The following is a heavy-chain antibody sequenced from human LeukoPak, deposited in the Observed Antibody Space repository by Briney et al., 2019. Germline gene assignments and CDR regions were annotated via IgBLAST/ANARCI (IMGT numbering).Heavy chain of an antibody. D-gene: IGHD2-2*01. J-gene: IGHJ5*02. V-gene: IGHV4-4*08. CDR2: DYSTGST. CDR1: GGSISNNY. Sequence: SETLSLTCTVSGGSISNNYWTWIRQPPGKGLEWIGYDYSTGSTNYNPSLKSRVTISVDTSKNQFSLKLSSVTAADTAVYYCAREPRPGSTSPPRVRGNWFDPWGQGTLVTVSS. CDR3: AREPRPGSTSPPRVRGNWFDP.